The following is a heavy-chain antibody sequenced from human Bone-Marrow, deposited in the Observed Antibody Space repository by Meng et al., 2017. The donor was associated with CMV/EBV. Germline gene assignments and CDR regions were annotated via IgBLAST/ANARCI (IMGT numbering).Heavy chain of an antibody. CDR3: ARGTSACSGGSCYLYYFDY. J-gene: IGHJ4*02. CDR2: INHSGST. V-gene: IGHV4-34*01. D-gene: IGHD2-15*01. CDR1: GGSFSGYY. Sequence: SETLSLTCAVYGGSFSGYYWSWIRQPPGKGLEWIGEINHSGSTNYNPSLKSRVTISVDTSKNQFSLKLSSVTAADTAVYFCARGTSACSGGSCYLYYFDYWGQGPLVTVYS.